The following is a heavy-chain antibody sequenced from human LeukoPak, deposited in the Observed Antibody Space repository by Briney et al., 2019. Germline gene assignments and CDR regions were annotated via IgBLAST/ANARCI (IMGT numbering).Heavy chain of an antibody. CDR3: ARGDSGSYQGVYYFDY. CDR1: GGSFSGYC. D-gene: IGHD1-26*01. J-gene: IGHJ4*02. V-gene: IGHV4-34*01. CDR2: INHSGST. Sequence: SETLSLTCAVYGGSFSGYCWSWIRQPPGKGLEWIGEINHSGSTNYNPSLKSRVTISVDTSKNQFSLKLSSVTAADTAVYYCARGDSGSYQGVYYFDYWGQGTLVTVSS.